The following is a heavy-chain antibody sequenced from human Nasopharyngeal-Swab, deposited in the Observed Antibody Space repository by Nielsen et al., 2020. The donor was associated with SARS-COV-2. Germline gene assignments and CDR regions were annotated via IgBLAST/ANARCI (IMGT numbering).Heavy chain of an antibody. Sequence: ESLKIPYAASGFPFSSYAMSWLPQAPGKGLVWVSRIKTDGSRTVYADSVRGRFTISRDNVKNTLYMEMNSLRADDTAVYYCASEWTEKDDDIWGQGTMVTVSS. D-gene: IGHD2-15*01. V-gene: IGHV3-74*01. CDR2: IKTDGSRT. CDR1: GFPFSSYA. CDR3: ASEWTEKDDDI. J-gene: IGHJ3*02.